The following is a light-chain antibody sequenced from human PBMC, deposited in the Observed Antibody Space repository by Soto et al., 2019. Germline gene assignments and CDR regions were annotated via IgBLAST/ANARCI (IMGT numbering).Light chain of an antibody. Sequence: EIVLTQSPATLSLSRGERATLSCRASESVSSYLAWYQQKPGPAPRLLIYDASIRATGTPARYSGSGSGTDFTLTIISLEPEEFAGYYGQQLNNGSTLGQGT. V-gene: IGKV3-11*01. CDR1: ESVSSY. CDR3: QQLNNGST. J-gene: IGKJ1*01. CDR2: DAS.